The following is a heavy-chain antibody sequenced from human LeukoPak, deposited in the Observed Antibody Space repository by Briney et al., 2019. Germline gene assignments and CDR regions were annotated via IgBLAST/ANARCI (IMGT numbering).Heavy chain of an antibody. D-gene: IGHD1-1*01. J-gene: IGHJ5*02. V-gene: IGHV4-38-2*01. CDR2: IYHGGST. CDR3: ARVVWLSELERGWFDP. CDR1: GYSISSGYY. Sequence: SETLSLTCAVSGYSISSGYYWGWIRQPPGKGLEWIGSIYHGGSTYYNPSLKSRVTISVDTSKNQFSLKLSSVTAADTAVYYCARVVWLSELERGWFDPWGQGTLVTVSS.